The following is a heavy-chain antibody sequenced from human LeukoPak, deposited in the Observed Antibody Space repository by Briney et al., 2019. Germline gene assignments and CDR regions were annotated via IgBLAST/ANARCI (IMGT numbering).Heavy chain of an antibody. J-gene: IGHJ6*03. Sequence: GGSLRLSCAASGFTFSSYNMNWVRQAPGKGLEWVSYIGSSSSYIYYADSVKGRFTISRDNAKNSLFLQMNSLRAEDTAVYYCARVLRYCSGGNCYSGGLGYMDVWGKGTTVTISS. CDR2: IGSSSSYI. CDR1: GFTFSSYN. V-gene: IGHV3-21*04. D-gene: IGHD2-15*01. CDR3: ARVLRYCSGGNCYSGGLGYMDV.